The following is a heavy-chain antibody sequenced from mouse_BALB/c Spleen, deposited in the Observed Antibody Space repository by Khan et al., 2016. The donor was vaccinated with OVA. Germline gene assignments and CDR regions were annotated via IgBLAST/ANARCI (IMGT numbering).Heavy chain of an antibody. CDR2: ISTYYGDV. CDR1: GYTFTDFT. J-gene: IGHJ3*01. Sequence: VQLQESGAELVRPGVSVKISCKGSGYTFTDFTIHWVKQSHALSLEWIGVISTYYGDVTYNQKFKGKATMTVDKSSSTTYMELARLTSEDSAIYDWTGGAGGRRFAYWGQGTLVTVSA. V-gene: IGHV1S137*01. CDR3: TGGAGGRRFAY.